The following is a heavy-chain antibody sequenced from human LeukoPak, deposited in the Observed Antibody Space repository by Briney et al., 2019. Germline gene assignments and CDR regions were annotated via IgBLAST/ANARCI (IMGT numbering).Heavy chain of an antibody. Sequence: ASVKVSCKASGYRFNGYYMHWVRQAPGQGLEWMGWITPGGGTNYPQKFQGRVAITWDTSITTAYMDLSRLTSDDTAVYYCARDRYGDGFAHFDYWGQGALVTVSS. CDR3: ARDRYGDGFAHFDY. CDR1: GYRFNGYY. V-gene: IGHV1-2*02. D-gene: IGHD5-24*01. CDR2: ITPGGGT. J-gene: IGHJ4*02.